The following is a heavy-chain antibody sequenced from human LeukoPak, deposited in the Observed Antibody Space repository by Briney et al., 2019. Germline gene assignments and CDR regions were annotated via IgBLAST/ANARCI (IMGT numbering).Heavy chain of an antibody. Sequence: KPSETLSLTCTVSGGSISSYYWSWIRQPPGKGLEWIGYIYYSGSTNYNPSLKSRVTISVDTSKNQFSLKLSSVTAADTAVYYCARVFGYSSGWDFDYWGQGTLVTVSS. J-gene: IGHJ4*02. CDR1: GGSISSYY. D-gene: IGHD6-19*01. V-gene: IGHV4-59*01. CDR3: ARVFGYSSGWDFDY. CDR2: IYYSGST.